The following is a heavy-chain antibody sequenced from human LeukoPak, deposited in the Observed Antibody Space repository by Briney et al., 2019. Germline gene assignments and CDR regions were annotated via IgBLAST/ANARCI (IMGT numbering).Heavy chain of an antibody. Sequence: GGSLRLSCAASGFTFSSYSMSWVRQAPGKGLEWVSVIYSGGSTYYADSVKGRFTVSRDNSKNTLYLQMNSLRAEDTAVYYCAREPPRITVSPYYYYGMDVWGQGTTVTVSS. CDR3: AREPPRITVSPYYYYGMDV. D-gene: IGHD3-16*01. CDR2: IYSGGST. V-gene: IGHV3-66*01. CDR1: GFTFSSYS. J-gene: IGHJ6*02.